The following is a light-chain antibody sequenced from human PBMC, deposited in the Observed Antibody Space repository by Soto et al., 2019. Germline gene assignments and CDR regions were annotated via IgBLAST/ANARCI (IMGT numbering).Light chain of an antibody. CDR1: SSNIGNNY. CDR3: AAWDDSLSVL. J-gene: IGLJ1*01. Sequence: QSVLTQPPSASGTPGQRVTISCSGSSSNIGNNYVYWYQQFPGTAPKLLIYRNNLRPSGVPDRFSGSKSGTSASLAISGLRSEDEADYYCAAWDDSLSVLFGTGTKLTVL. CDR2: RNN. V-gene: IGLV1-47*01.